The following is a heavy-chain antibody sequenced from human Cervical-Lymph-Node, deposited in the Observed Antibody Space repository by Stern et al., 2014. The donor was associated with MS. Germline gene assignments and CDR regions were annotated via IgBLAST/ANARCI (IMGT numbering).Heavy chain of an antibody. J-gene: IGHJ4*02. CDR2: TYLDADK. V-gene: IGHV2-5*02. Sequence: QVTLKESGPTLVKPTQTVTLTCTLSGFSVTTAGVGVGWIRQPPGMALEWIVLTYLDADKLYSPSLKNRLTIAKDTSKNQVVLIMTDVDPVDTATYYCAHSRVKYCRGGTCYSSLFDYWGQGTLVTVSS. CDR1: GFSVTTAGVG. CDR3: AHSRVKYCRGGTCYSSLFDY. D-gene: IGHD2-15*01.